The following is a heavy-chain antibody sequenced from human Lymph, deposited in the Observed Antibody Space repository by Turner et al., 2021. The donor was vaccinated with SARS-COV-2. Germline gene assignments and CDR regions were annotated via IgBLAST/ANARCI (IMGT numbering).Heavy chain of an antibody. D-gene: IGHD3-16*01. CDR2: IYSGGST. CDR1: GVTVSSNY. J-gene: IGHJ6*02. Sequence: EVQLVESGGGLVQPGGSMRISCAASGVTVSSNYMSWVRQAPGKGLEWVSVIYSGGSTFYADSVKGRCTISRHNSKNTLYLQMNSLRAEDTAVYYCARDLVSNGMDVWGQGTTVTVSS. V-gene: IGHV3-53*04. CDR3: ARDLVSNGMDV.